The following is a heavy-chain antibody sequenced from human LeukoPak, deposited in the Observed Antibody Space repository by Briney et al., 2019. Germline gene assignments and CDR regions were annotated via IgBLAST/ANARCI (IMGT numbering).Heavy chain of an antibody. J-gene: IGHJ4*02. CDR1: GFTFSDYD. CDR2: ISSSGSTI. D-gene: IGHD6-13*01. CDR3: SRYRLGSAVDY. Sequence: GGSRRLSCAASGFTFSDYDVSWIRHAPGKGLEWVSYISSSGSTIYYADSVKGRFPISRANAKNTLHLKMNSLRSEDQAVYYSSRYRLGSAVDYWGQGTLVTVSS. V-gene: IGHV3-11*01.